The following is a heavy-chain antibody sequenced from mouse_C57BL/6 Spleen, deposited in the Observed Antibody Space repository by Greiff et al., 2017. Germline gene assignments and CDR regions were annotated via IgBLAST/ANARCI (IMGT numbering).Heavy chain of an antibody. J-gene: IGHJ1*03. CDR3: ARVDYYGSSYAWYFDV. CDR1: GYTFTSYG. V-gene: IGHV1-81*01. CDR2: IYPRSGNT. D-gene: IGHD1-1*01. Sequence: QVQLQQSGAELARPGASVKLSCKASGYTFTSYGISWVKQRTGQGLEWIGEIYPRSGNTYYNEKFKGKATLTADKSSSTAYMELRSLTSEDSAVYFCARVDYYGSSYAWYFDVWGTGTTVTVSS.